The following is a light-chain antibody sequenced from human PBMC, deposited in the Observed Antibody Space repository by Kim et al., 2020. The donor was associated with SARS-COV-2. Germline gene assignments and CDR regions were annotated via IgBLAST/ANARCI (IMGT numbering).Light chain of an antibody. V-gene: IGLV3-19*01. CDR1: SLRSYY. CDR2: GKN. CDR3: NSRDSSGNHYV. J-gene: IGLJ1*01. Sequence: SSELTQDPAVSVALGQTVRITCQGDSLRSYYASWYQQKPGQAPVLVIYGKNNRPSGLPDRFSGSSSGNTASLTITGAQAEDEADYYCNSRDSSGNHYVFG.